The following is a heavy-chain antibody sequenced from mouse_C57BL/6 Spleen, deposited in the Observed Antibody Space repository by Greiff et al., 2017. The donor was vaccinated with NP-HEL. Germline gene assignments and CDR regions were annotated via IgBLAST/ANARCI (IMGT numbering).Heavy chain of an antibody. V-gene: IGHV1-82*01. Sequence: QVQLKESGPELVKPGASVKISCKASGYAFSSSWMNWVKQRPGKGLEWIGRIYPGDGDTNYNGKFKGKATLTADKSSSTAYMQLSSLTSEDSAVYFCARGYDYDDYAMDYWGQGTSVTVSS. D-gene: IGHD2-4*01. CDR3: ARGYDYDDYAMDY. CDR2: IYPGDGDT. J-gene: IGHJ4*01. CDR1: GYAFSSSW.